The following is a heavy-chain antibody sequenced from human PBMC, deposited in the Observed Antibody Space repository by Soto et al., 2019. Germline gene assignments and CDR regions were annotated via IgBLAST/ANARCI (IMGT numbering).Heavy chain of an antibody. Sequence: SETLSLTCTVSGGPISSYYWSWIRQPPGKGLEWIGYIYYSGSTNYNPSLKSRVTISVDTSKNQFSLKLSSVTAADTAVYYCARFGGTIFGVVSAGMDVWGQGTTVTVSS. J-gene: IGHJ6*02. CDR2: IYYSGST. D-gene: IGHD3-3*01. CDR1: GGPISSYY. V-gene: IGHV4-59*01. CDR3: ARFGGTIFGVVSAGMDV.